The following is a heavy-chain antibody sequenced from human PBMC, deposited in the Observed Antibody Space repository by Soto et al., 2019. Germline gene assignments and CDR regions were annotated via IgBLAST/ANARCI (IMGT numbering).Heavy chain of an antibody. CDR3: VRVVAIPGYPDN. CDR1: GGTFSSYA. V-gene: IGHV1-69*12. Sequence: QVQLVQSGAEVRQPASSVKVSCKTSGGTFSSYAISWVRQAPGQGLEWMGGIVPIVDTSTYAQKFQGRVTITADEDTSTVYMELSSLRSDDTAVYYCVRVVAIPGYPDNWGQGTLVTVSS. CDR2: IVPIVDTS. D-gene: IGHD5-12*01. J-gene: IGHJ4*02.